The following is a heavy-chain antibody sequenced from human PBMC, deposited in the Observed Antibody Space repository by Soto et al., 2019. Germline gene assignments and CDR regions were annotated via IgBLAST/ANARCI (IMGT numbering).Heavy chain of an antibody. V-gene: IGHV3-11*05. D-gene: IGHD4-17*01. CDR2: ISSSSSYT. J-gene: IGHJ4*02. CDR3: ARNSVYYGDYELNYFDH. CDR1: GFTFSDYY. Sequence: QVQLVESGGGLVKPGGSLRLSCAASGFTFSDYYMNWLRQAPGKGLEWVSYISSSSSYTIYADSVKGRFTISRDNAKNSLYLQMNSLRAEDTAVYYCARNSVYYGDYELNYFDHWGQGTLVTVSS.